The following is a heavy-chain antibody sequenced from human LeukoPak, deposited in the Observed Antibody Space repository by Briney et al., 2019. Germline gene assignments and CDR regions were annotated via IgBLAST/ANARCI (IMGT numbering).Heavy chain of an antibody. Sequence: SVKVSCKASGGTFSSYAISWVRQAPGRGLEWMGGIIPIFGTANYAQKFQGRVTITTDESTSTAYMELSSLRSEDTAVYYCARDLVLRGGRMGYYFDYWGQGTLVTVSS. D-gene: IGHD6-6*01. CDR1: GGTFSSYA. CDR3: ARDLVLRGGRMGYYFDY. J-gene: IGHJ4*02. CDR2: IIPIFGTA. V-gene: IGHV1-69*05.